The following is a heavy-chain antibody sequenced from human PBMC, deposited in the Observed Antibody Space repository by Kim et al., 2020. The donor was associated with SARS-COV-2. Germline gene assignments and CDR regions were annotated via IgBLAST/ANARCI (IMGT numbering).Heavy chain of an antibody. D-gene: IGHD6-13*01. J-gene: IGHJ4*02. V-gene: IGHV4-34*01. CDR3: ARGRTYSSSWYGTWVDY. Sequence: LKGRVTISVDTSTNQFSLKLSSVTAADTAVYYCARGRTYSSSWYGTWVDYWGQGTLVTVSS.